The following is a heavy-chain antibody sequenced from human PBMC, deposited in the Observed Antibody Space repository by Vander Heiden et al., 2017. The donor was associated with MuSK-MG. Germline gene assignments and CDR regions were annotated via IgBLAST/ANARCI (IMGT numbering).Heavy chain of an antibody. J-gene: IGHJ6*02. CDR1: GFHFSPFP. CDR2: ISGSGATT. D-gene: IGHD3-10*01. Sequence: EVQLLVSGGGLSQPGGSLSLSCAASGFHFSPFPMTWVRQAPGKGLQWVSAISGSGATTHYGDSVKGRCTISRDNSKNTLYLQVNSLRAEETDVYYCARERRDLLWFGDFYGMDVWVQGTTVPVSS. V-gene: IGHV3-23*01. CDR3: ARERRDLLWFGDFYGMDV.